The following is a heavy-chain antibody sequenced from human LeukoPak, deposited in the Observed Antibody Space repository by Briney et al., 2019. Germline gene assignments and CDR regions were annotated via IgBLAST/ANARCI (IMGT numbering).Heavy chain of an antibody. CDR1: GGSIISSSYY. V-gene: IGHV4-39*07. CDR3: AREREAAGIVGAFDI. Sequence: SETLSLTCTVSGGSIISSSYYWGWIRQPPGKGLEWIGSIYYSGSTYYNPSLKSRVTISVDTSKNQFSLKLSSVTAADTAVYYCAREREAAGIVGAFDIWGQGTMVTVSS. J-gene: IGHJ3*02. D-gene: IGHD6-13*01. CDR2: IYYSGST.